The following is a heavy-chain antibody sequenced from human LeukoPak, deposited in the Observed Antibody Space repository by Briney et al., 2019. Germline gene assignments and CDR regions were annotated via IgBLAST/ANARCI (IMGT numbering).Heavy chain of an antibody. D-gene: IGHD6-6*01. Sequence: GGSLRLSCAASGFTFDDYGMSWVRQAPGKGLEWVSGINWNGGSTGYADSVKGRFTISRDNAKNSLYLQMNSLRAEDTALYHCARVAARPLYYYMDVWGKGTTVTVSS. CDR2: INWNGGST. CDR1: GFTFDDYG. V-gene: IGHV3-20*01. CDR3: ARVAARPLYYYMDV. J-gene: IGHJ6*03.